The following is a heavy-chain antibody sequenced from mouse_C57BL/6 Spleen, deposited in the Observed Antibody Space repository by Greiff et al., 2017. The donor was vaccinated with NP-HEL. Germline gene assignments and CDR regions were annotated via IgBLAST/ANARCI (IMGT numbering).Heavy chain of an antibody. V-gene: IGHV1-4*01. CDR2: IYPSSGYT. CDR1: GYTFTSYT. Sequence: QVQLKQSGAELARPGASVKMSCKASGYTFTSYTMHWVKQRPGQGLEWIGNIYPSSGYTKYNQKFKDKATLTADKSSSTAYMQLNSLTSADSAVYYGACSLVYYDPSYAMDYWGQGTSVTVSS. D-gene: IGHD2-4*01. J-gene: IGHJ4*01. CDR3: ACSLVYYDPSYAMDY.